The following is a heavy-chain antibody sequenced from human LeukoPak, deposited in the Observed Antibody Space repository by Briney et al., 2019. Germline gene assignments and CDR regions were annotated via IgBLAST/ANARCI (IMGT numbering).Heavy chain of an antibody. CDR2: VESDGSHT. V-gene: IGHV3-30-3*01. CDR1: GLTSSNYL. CDR3: ARERQDTVIHSGAFDI. Sequence: GGSLRLSCAASGLTSSNYLMHWVRQAPGKGLEWVAVVESDGSHTFYVESVKGRFTISRDNSKNTLYLQMNSLGPGDTAVYFCARERQDTVIHSGAFDIWGQGTMVTVSS. J-gene: IGHJ3*02. D-gene: IGHD2-21*02.